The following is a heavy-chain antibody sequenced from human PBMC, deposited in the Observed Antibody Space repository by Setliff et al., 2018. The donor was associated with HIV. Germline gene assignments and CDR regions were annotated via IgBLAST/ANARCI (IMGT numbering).Heavy chain of an antibody. V-gene: IGHV4-59*08. CDR2: IYFSGST. CDR1: GGSIRSYY. CDR3: EVAGQ. Sequence: SETLSLTCSVTGGSIRSYYWSWIRQSPGKGLEWIGYIYFSGSTSYNPSLKSRLTISVDTSKNQFSLKLRSVTAADTAVYYCEVAGQWGQGTLVTVSS. J-gene: IGHJ4*02. D-gene: IGHD6-19*01.